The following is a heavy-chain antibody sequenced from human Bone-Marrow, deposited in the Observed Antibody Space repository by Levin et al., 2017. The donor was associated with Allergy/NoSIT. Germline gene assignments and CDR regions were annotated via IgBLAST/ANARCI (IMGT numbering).Heavy chain of an antibody. D-gene: IGHD3-22*01. CDR1: GFNFGTYG. J-gene: IGHJ4*02. CDR2: IAYDGTNE. V-gene: IGHV3-30*18. CDR3: AKDGLIYFDSSGYHSGTRYFDY. Sequence: GGSLRLSCAASGFNFGTYGMNWVRQAPGKGLEWVAVIAYDGTNEYYADSVKGRFTISRDNSKNTLFLQMNSLRAEDTALYYCAKDGLIYFDSSGYHSGTRYFDYWGLGTLVTVSA.